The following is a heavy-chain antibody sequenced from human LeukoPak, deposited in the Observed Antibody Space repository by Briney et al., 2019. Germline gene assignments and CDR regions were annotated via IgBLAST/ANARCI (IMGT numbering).Heavy chain of an antibody. CDR2: INPSDGGT. D-gene: IGHD4-17*01. J-gene: IGHJ6*02. CDR1: GYTFTNYY. CDR3: ARDTRTMTAVTRGQHYYYGLDV. Sequence: GASVRVSCKASGYTFTNYYLHWVRQAPGHGLEWMAIINPSDGGTYYEQKLQGRVTVTRDTSTSTVYMELSSLRSEDTAVYYCARDTRTMTAVTRGQHYYYGLDVWGQGTTVIVSS. V-gene: IGHV1-46*01.